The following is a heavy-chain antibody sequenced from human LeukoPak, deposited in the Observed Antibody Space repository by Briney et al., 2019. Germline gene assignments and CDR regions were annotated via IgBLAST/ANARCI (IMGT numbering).Heavy chain of an antibody. V-gene: IGHV1-2*02. J-gene: IGHJ4*02. CDR3: ARGGGTEWVLVPFEY. D-gene: IGHD3-22*01. CDR1: GYTFTGYF. Sequence: ASVKVSCKASGYTFTGYFMHWVRQAPGQGLEWMGWINPNSGGTNYAQKFQCRVTMTGDTSISTAYMDLSSLRSDDTAVYYCARGGGTEWVLVPFEYWGQGTLVTVSS. CDR2: INPNSGGT.